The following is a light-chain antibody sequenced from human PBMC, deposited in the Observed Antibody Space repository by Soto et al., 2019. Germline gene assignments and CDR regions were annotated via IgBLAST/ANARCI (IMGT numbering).Light chain of an antibody. J-gene: IGKJ1*01. V-gene: IGKV3-11*01. Sequence: EILLTQSPGTLSLSAGERATLSCRASQNVDTKYLAWYQQKPGQAPRLLIYDASNRATGIPARFSGSGSGTDFTLTISSLEPEDFELYYCQQRSNWPWTFGQGTKVDIK. CDR2: DAS. CDR3: QQRSNWPWT. CDR1: QNVDTKY.